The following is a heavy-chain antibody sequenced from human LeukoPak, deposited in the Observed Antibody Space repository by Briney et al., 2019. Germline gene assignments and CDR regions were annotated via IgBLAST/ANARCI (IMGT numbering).Heavy chain of an antibody. J-gene: IGHJ4*02. V-gene: IGHV1-18*01. CDR2: ISAHNGNT. Sequence: ASVKVSCKASGYTFISYGISWVRQAPGQGLEWMGWISAHNGNTNYAQKLQGRVTMTTDTSTSTAYMELRSLRSDDTAVYYCARDAIIAATGPWGFYYRGQGTLVTVSS. D-gene: IGHD6-13*01. CDR3: ARDAIIAATGPWGFYY. CDR1: GYTFISYG.